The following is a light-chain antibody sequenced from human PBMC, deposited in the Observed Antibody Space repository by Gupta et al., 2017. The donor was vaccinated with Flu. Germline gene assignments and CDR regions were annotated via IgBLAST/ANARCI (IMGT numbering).Light chain of an antibody. Sequence: SITISCTGTSSDVGGYNYVSWYQPHTAKPHSLMVYEVSKRAAGVASRFSGSKAGNTASLTISGPEEEDEADYYCNSDTSSSSLVFGGGTKLTVL. CDR1: SSDVGGYNY. CDR3: NSDTSSSSLV. V-gene: IGLV2-14*01. J-gene: IGLJ2*01. CDR2: EVS.